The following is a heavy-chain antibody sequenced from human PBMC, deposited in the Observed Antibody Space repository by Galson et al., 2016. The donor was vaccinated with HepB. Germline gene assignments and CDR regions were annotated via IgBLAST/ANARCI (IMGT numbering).Heavy chain of an antibody. D-gene: IGHD2/OR15-2a*01. CDR3: ARVLLYHYMDV. Sequence: SLRLSCAASGFTFSSYGMSWVRQAPGKGLQRISHISSDSSDTNYADSVKGRFTISRDNAKNSLNLQMNSLRAEDTAVYYCARVLLYHYMDVWGKGTTVTVPS. V-gene: IGHV3-21*05. CDR2: ISSDSSDT. CDR1: GFTFSSYG. J-gene: IGHJ6*03.